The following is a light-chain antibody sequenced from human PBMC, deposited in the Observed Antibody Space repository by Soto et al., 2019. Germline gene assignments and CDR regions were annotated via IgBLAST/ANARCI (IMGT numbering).Light chain of an antibody. CDR3: SSYTTSSTQV. Sequence: QSALTQPVSVSGSPGQSIAISCTGTSSDIGVYNYVSWYQQYPGKAPKLIIFDVTNRPSGVSNRFSGSKSGDTASLTISGLQTEDEADYYCSSYTTSSTQVFGGGTKLTVL. V-gene: IGLV2-14*01. CDR2: DVT. CDR1: SSDIGVYNY. J-gene: IGLJ2*01.